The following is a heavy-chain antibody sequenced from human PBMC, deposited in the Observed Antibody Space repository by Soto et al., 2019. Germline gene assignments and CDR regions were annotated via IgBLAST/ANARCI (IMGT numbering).Heavy chain of an antibody. V-gene: IGHV1-18*01. CDR1: GYTFTSYG. CDR2: ISAYNGNT. Sequence: RASVKVSCKASGYTFTSYGISWVRQAPGQGLEWMGWISAYNGNTNYAQKLQGRVTMTTDTSTSTAYMELRSLRSDDTAVYYCARDGKYCSSTSCYSDYYYYGMDVWGQGTTVTVSS. D-gene: IGHD2-2*02. J-gene: IGHJ6*02. CDR3: ARDGKYCSSTSCYSDYYYYGMDV.